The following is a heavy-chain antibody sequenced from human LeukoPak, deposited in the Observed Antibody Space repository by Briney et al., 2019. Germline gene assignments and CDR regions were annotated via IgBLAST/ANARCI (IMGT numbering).Heavy chain of an antibody. V-gene: IGHV4-34*01. CDR1: GGSFSGYY. D-gene: IGHD7-27*01. Sequence: SETLSLTCAVYGGSFSGYYWSWIRQPPGKGLEWIGSIYYSGSTYYNPSLKSRVTISVDTSKNQFSLKLSSVTATDTAVYYCARVTWGLRKLDYWGQGTLVTVSS. CDR2: IYYSGST. J-gene: IGHJ4*02. CDR3: ARVTWGLRKLDY.